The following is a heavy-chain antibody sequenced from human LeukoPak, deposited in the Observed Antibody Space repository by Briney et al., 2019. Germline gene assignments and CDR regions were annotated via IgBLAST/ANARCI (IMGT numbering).Heavy chain of an antibody. D-gene: IGHD1-26*01. CDR2: ISAYNGNT. CDR1: GYTFTSYG. J-gene: IGHJ4*02. Sequence: VASVKVSCKASGYTFTSYGISWVRQAPGQGLEWMGWISAYNGNTNYAQKLQGRVTMTTDTSTSTAYMELRSLRSDDTAVYYCARSSHSGSYTDVDYWGQGTLVTVSS. CDR3: ARSSHSGSYTDVDY. V-gene: IGHV1-18*01.